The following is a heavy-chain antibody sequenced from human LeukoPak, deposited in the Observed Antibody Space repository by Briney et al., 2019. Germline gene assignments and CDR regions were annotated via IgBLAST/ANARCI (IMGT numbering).Heavy chain of an antibody. CDR1: GFTFSSYG. Sequence: PGGSLRLSCAASGFTFSSYGMHWVRQAPGKGLEWVAVISYDGSNKYYADSVKGRFTISRDNSKNTLYLQMNSLRAEDTAVYYCAKTPYSGSYRTPHFGYWGQGTLVTVSS. J-gene: IGHJ4*02. V-gene: IGHV3-30*18. CDR3: AKTPYSGSYRTPHFGY. D-gene: IGHD1-26*01. CDR2: ISYDGSNK.